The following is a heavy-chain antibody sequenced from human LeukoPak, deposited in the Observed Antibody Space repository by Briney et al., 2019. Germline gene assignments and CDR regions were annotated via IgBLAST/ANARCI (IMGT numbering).Heavy chain of an antibody. Sequence: SETLSLTCAVYGGSFSGYYWSWIRQPPGKGLEWIGEINHSGSTNYNPSLKSRVTISVDTSKNQFSLKLSSVTAADTAVYYCARAPYGEGAFDIWGQGTMVTVSS. V-gene: IGHV4-34*01. J-gene: IGHJ3*02. CDR1: GGSFSGYY. CDR2: INHSGST. CDR3: ARAPYGEGAFDI. D-gene: IGHD4-17*01.